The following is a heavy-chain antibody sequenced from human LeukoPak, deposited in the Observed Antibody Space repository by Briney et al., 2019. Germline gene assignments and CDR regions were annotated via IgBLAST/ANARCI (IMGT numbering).Heavy chain of an antibody. CDR1: GYTFTSYA. CDR3: ARSLTDEVDAFDI. J-gene: IGHJ3*02. Sequence: ASVKVSCKASGYTFTSYAMHWVRQAPGQRLEWMGWINAGNGNTKYSQKFQGRVTITRDTSASTAYMELSSLRSEDTAVYYCARSLTDEVDAFDIWGQGTMVTVSS. V-gene: IGHV1-3*01. CDR2: INAGNGNT.